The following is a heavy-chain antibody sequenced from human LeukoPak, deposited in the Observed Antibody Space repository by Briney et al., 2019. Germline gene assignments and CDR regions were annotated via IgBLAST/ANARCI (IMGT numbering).Heavy chain of an antibody. D-gene: IGHD6-13*01. Sequence: GGSLRLSCAASGFTFSSYSMNWVRQAPGKGLEWVSYISSSSSTIYYADPVKGRFTISRDNAKNSLYLQMNSLRAEDTAVYYCARDRYSSSDWGQGTLVTVSS. V-gene: IGHV3-48*01. CDR3: ARDRYSSSD. J-gene: IGHJ4*02. CDR1: GFTFSSYS. CDR2: ISSSSSTI.